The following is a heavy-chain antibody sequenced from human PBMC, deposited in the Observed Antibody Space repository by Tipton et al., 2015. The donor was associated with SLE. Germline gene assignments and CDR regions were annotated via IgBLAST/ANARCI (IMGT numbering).Heavy chain of an antibody. CDR2: IYYTGSA. J-gene: IGHJ3*02. CDR1: GGSISTYS. CDR3: VRGEADVFHI. Sequence: TLSLTCSVSGGSISTYSWSWIRQPPGKGLEWIGYIYYTGSANYNPSLKSRVTISVDTSKNQFSLRLKSVTAADTALDYCVRGEADVFHIWGQGTVVSVSS. V-gene: IGHV4-59*12.